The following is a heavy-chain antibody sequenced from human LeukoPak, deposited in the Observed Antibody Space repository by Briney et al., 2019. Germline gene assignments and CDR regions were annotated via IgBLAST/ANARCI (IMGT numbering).Heavy chain of an antibody. CDR3: AREAYGVYVEDY. CDR2: ISAYNGNT. D-gene: IGHD4-17*01. CDR1: GYTFTSYG. Sequence: ASVKVSCKASGYTFTSYGISWVRQAPGQGLEWMGWISAYNGNTNYAQKLQGRVTMTTDTSTSTAYTELRSLRSDDTAVYYCAREAYGVYVEDYWGQGTLVTVSS. J-gene: IGHJ4*02. V-gene: IGHV1-18*01.